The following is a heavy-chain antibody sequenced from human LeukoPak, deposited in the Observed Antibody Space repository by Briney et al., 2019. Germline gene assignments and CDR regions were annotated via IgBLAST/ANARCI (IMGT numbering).Heavy chain of an antibody. V-gene: IGHV4-38-2*02. CDR1: GYSISSGYY. CDR2: IDHSGST. CDR3: LMDLDY. J-gene: IGHJ4*02. D-gene: IGHD2-2*03. Sequence: SETLSLTCTVSGYSISSGYYWGWIRQPPGKGLEWIGSIDHSGSTYYNPSLKSRVTISVDTSKNQFSLKLSSVTAADTAVYYCLMDLDYWGQGTLVTVSS.